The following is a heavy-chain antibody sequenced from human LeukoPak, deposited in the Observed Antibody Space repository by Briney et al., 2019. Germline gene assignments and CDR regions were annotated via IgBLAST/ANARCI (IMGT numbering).Heavy chain of an antibody. Sequence: ASVNVSCKTSGYNFIYYYIHWVRQAPGQGLEWMALINPSGGSTSYAQKFQGRVTMTRDTSTSTAYMELRSLRSEDTAVYYCARGPYSSGWYGLDYWGQGTLVTVSS. V-gene: IGHV1-46*01. D-gene: IGHD6-19*01. CDR2: INPSGGST. CDR3: ARGPYSSGWYGLDY. CDR1: GYNFIYYY. J-gene: IGHJ4*02.